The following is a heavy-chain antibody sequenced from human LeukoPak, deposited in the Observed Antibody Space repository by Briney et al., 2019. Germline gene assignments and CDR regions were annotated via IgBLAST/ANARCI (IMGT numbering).Heavy chain of an antibody. CDR1: GFTFGSYS. D-gene: IGHD2-2*01. Sequence: GGSLRLSCAASGFTFGSYSMNWVRQAPGKGLEWVSSISSSSSYIYYADSVKGRFTISRDNAKNSLYLQMNSLRAEDTAVYYCAREVVVVPAAIPGGAFDIWGQGTMVTVSS. CDR2: ISSSSSYI. V-gene: IGHV3-21*01. CDR3: AREVVVVPAAIPGGAFDI. J-gene: IGHJ3*02.